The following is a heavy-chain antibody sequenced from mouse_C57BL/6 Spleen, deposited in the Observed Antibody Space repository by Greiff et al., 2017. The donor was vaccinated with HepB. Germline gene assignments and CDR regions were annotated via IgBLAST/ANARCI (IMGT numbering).Heavy chain of an antibody. D-gene: IGHD1-1*01. CDR3: ARNLDYVSYFDY. CDR2: IWSGGST. Sequence: VQRVESGPGLVQPSQRLSITCTVSGFSLTSYGVHWVRQSPGKGLEWLGVIWSGGSTDYNAAFISRLSISKDNSKSQVFFKMNSLQADDTAIYYFARNLDYVSYFDYWGQGTTLTVSS. CDR1: GFSLTSYG. J-gene: IGHJ2*01. V-gene: IGHV2-2*01.